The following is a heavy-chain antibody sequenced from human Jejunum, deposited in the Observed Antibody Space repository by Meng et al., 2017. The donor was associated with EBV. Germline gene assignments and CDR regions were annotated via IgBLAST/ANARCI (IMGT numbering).Heavy chain of an antibody. J-gene: IGHJ5*02. CDR2: IYYRGNT. Sequence: LQGSHPGRAEPSQTLYLPCPCSGVSIGGSGFDWNCCRQPPGRGREWIGYIYYRGNTYYTPSLKSRVTMSVDTSKNEFSLNLTSVTAADTAVYYCARVSSWIINGRTNWFGPWGQGTLVTVSS. V-gene: IGHV4-30-4*01. D-gene: IGHD6-13*01. CDR1: GVSIGGSGFD. CDR3: ARVSSWIINGRTNWFGP.